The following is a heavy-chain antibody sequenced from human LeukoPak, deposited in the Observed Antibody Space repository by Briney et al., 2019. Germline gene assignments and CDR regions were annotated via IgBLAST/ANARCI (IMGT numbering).Heavy chain of an antibody. Sequence: KASETLSLTCTVSGGSITIGSYYWGWIRQPPGKGLEWIGSVYYTGRTHFNPSLKSRVTIYVETSRKHFSLRLSSVTAADTAVYYCAHSRKWGGNGAFDYWGQGSLVTVSS. CDR3: AHSRKWGGNGAFDY. V-gene: IGHV4-39*02. CDR1: GGSITIGSYY. CDR2: VYYTGRT. J-gene: IGHJ4*02. D-gene: IGHD4-23*01.